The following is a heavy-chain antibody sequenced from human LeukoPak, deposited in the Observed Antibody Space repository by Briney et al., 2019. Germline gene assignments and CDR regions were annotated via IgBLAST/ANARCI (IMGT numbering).Heavy chain of an antibody. D-gene: IGHD7-27*01. CDR3: AKDQDWGFDY. V-gene: IGHV3-48*02. CDR2: ISGSSSTI. Sequence: GGSLRLSCAAPGFTFSSNNMHWVRQAPGKGLEWLSFISGSSSTIYYADSVNGRFTISRDNAKNSLYLQMTSLRDEDTADYYCAKDQDWGFDYWGQGALVTVSS. J-gene: IGHJ4*02. CDR1: GFTFSSNN.